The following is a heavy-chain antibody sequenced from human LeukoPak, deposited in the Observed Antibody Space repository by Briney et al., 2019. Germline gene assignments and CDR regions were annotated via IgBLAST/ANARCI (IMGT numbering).Heavy chain of an antibody. V-gene: IGHV3-23*01. J-gene: IGHJ3*02. Sequence: GGSLRLSCAASGFTFSSYAMSWVRQAPGKGLEWVSAISGRGGSTYYADSVKGRFTISRDNSKNTLYLQMNGVRAEDTAIYYCAKAGFTSGYDAFDIWGQGTMVTVSS. CDR1: GFTFSSYA. D-gene: IGHD6-19*01. CDR2: ISGRGGST. CDR3: AKAGFTSGYDAFDI.